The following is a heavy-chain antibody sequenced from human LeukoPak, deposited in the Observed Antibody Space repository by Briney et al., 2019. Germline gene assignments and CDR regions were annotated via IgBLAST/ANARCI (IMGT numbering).Heavy chain of an antibody. Sequence: PSETLSLTCAVYGGSFSGYYWSWIRQPPGKGLEWIGEINHSGSTNYNPSLKSRVTISVDTSKNQFSLKLSSVTAADTAVYYCARSGYCSSTSCRFDYWGQGTLVTVSS. D-gene: IGHD2-2*01. J-gene: IGHJ4*02. CDR2: INHSGST. V-gene: IGHV4-34*01. CDR3: ARSGYCSSTSCRFDY. CDR1: GGSFSGYY.